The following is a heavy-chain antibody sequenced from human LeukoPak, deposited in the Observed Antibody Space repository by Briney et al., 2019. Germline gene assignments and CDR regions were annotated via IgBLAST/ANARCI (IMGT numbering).Heavy chain of an antibody. CDR2: TNSDGSST. CDR3: AKQISSSFFDDYFDY. D-gene: IGHD6-13*01. J-gene: IGHJ4*02. CDR1: GFTFSSYW. V-gene: IGHV3-74*01. Sequence: GGSLRLSCAASGFTFSSYWMHWVRQAPGKGLVWVSRTNSDGSSTTYADSVKGRFTISRDNAKNTLYLQMNSLRAEDTAVYYCAKQISSSFFDDYFDYWGQGTLVTVSS.